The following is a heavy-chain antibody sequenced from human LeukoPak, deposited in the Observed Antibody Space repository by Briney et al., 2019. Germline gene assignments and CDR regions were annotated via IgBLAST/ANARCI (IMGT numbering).Heavy chain of an antibody. J-gene: IGHJ4*02. Sequence: GGSLRLSCAASGFTFSDYYMSWIRQAPGKGLEWVLYISKSGSTIYYADSVKGRFTISRDNAKNSLYLQMNSLRAEDMALYYCAKDKGRSYSNYIDYWGQGTLVTVSS. CDR3: AKDKGRSYSNYIDY. CDR2: ISKSGSTI. D-gene: IGHD4-11*01. CDR1: GFTFSDYY. V-gene: IGHV3-11*01.